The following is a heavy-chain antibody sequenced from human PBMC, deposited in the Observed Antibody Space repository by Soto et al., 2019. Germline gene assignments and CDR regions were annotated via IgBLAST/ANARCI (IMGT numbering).Heavy chain of an antibody. CDR1: GFTFSNYA. D-gene: IGHD4-4*01. CDR3: ARDAFLYSRGAEYDH. J-gene: IGHJ4*02. CDR2: ISYTGANQ. Sequence: QVRLVESGGGAVQPGGSLRLSCDASGFTFSNYALHWVRQAPGKGLEWVAFISYTGANQYYADSVKGRFTVSRDNSKKIASMQMTSLKSEDSAVYYWARDAFLYSRGAEYDHWGQGTLGTVSS. V-gene: IGHV3-30-3*01.